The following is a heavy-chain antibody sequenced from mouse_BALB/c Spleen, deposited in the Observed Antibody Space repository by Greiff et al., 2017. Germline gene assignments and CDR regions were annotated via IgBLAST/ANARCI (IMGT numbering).Heavy chain of an antibody. V-gene: IGHV7-3*02. J-gene: IGHJ3*01. CDR2: IRNKANGYTT. CDR1: GFTFTAYY. Sequence: EVKLVESGGGLVQPGGSLRLSCATSGFTFTAYYMSWVRQPPGKALEWLGFIRNKANGYTTEYSASVKGRFTISRDNSQSILYLQMNTLRAEDSATYYCARDMGLRRGFAYWGQGTLVTVSA. D-gene: IGHD2-4*01. CDR3: ARDMGLRRGFAY.